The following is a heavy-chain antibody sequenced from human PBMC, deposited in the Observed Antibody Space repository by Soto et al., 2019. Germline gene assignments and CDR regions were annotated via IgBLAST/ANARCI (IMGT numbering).Heavy chain of an antibody. Sequence: GGSLRLSCAASGFTFSSYWMHWVRQAPGKGLVWVSRINSDGSSTSYADSVKGRFTISRDNAKNTLYLQMNSLRAEDTAVYYCARGGIAVAGTLDYWGQGTLVTVSS. J-gene: IGHJ4*02. CDR3: ARGGIAVAGTLDY. CDR1: GFTFSSYW. CDR2: INSDGSST. V-gene: IGHV3-74*01. D-gene: IGHD6-19*01.